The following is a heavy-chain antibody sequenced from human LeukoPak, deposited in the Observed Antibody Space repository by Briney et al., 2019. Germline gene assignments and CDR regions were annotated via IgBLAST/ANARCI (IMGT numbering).Heavy chain of an antibody. J-gene: IGHJ4*02. CDR2: ISAYNGNT. D-gene: IGHD3-3*01. Sequence: GASVKVSCKASGGTFSSYAISWVRQAPGQGLEWMGWISAYNGNTNYAQKLQGRVTMTTDASTSTAYMELRSLRSDDTAVYYCAREDITIFGVVNSGDYWGQGTLVTVSS. V-gene: IGHV1-18*01. CDR3: AREDITIFGVVNSGDY. CDR1: GGTFSSYA.